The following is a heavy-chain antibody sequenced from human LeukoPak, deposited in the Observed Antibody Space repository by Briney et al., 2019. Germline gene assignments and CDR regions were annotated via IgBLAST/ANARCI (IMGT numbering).Heavy chain of an antibody. V-gene: IGHV3-48*04. J-gene: IGHJ4*02. Sequence: GGSLRLSCEASGFTFSSYSMNWVRQAPGKGLEWVSYISFSSATIYYADSVKGRFTISRDNAKNSLYLQMNSLRAEDTAVYYCARGEVPDFDYWGQGTLVTVSS. D-gene: IGHD2-2*01. CDR3: ARGEVPDFDY. CDR2: ISFSSATI. CDR1: GFTFSSYS.